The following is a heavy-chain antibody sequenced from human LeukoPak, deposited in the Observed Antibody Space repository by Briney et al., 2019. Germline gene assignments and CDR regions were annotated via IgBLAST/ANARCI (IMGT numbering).Heavy chain of an antibody. V-gene: IGHV4-4*02. Sequence: SETPSLTGAVSSGSISDGTWWTWVRQPPGKGLEWIGQIDHSGGTDYNPSLKSRVTISLDKSKSQLSLNLRSVTAADTAIYYCAKHRGYAFDSWGQGTLVTVSS. CDR3: AKHRGYAFDS. CDR2: IDHSGGT. J-gene: IGHJ4*02. CDR1: SGSISDGTW. D-gene: IGHD5-12*01.